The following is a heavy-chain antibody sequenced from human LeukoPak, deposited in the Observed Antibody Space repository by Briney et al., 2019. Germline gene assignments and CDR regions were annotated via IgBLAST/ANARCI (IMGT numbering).Heavy chain of an antibody. D-gene: IGHD4-11*01. Sequence: PSETLSLTCTVSGVSISSYYWSWIRQPPGKGLEWIGYIYYSGSTNYNPSLKSRVTISVDTSKNQFSLKLSSVTAADTAVYYCARGMTTESDWGQGTLVTVSS. CDR2: IYYSGST. CDR3: ARGMTTESD. V-gene: IGHV4-59*01. J-gene: IGHJ4*02. CDR1: GVSISSYY.